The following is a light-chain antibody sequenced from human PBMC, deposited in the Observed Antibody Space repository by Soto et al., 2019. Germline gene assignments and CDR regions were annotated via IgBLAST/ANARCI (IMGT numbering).Light chain of an antibody. CDR2: DVS. Sequence: QSALTQPASVSGSPGQSITISCTGTSSDVGGYNYVSWYQQHPGKAPKLMIYDVSNRPSGVSNRCSGSKSGNTASLTISGLQGEDEADYYCSSYTSSSTPHYVFGTGTKVTVL. V-gene: IGLV2-14*01. CDR3: SSYTSSSTPHYV. CDR1: SSDVGGYNY. J-gene: IGLJ1*01.